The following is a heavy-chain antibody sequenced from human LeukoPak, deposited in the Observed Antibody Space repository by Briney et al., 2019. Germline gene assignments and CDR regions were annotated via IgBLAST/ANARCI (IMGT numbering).Heavy chain of an antibody. V-gene: IGHV4-59*01. J-gene: IGHJ5*02. CDR3: ARAQPSTWLVPKTNWFDP. Sequence: SETLSLTCTVSGGSISSYYWSWIRQPPGKGLEWIGYIYYSGSTNYNPSLKSRVTISVDTSKNQFSPKLSSVTAADTAVYYCARAQPSTWLVPKTNWFDPWGQGTLVTVSS. CDR1: GGSISSYY. CDR2: IYYSGST. D-gene: IGHD6-19*01.